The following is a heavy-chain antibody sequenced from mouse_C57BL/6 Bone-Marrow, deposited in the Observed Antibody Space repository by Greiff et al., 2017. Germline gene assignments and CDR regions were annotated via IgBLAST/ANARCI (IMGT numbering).Heavy chain of an antibody. CDR2: IYPRSGNT. CDR3: ARYPYYYGSGYYYAMDY. J-gene: IGHJ4*01. V-gene: IGHV1-81*01. D-gene: IGHD1-1*01. CDR1: GYTFTSYG. Sequence: QVQLQQSGAELARPGASVKLSCKASGYTFTSYGISWVKQRTGQGLEWIGEIYPRSGNTYYNEKFKGKATLTADKSSSTAYMELRSLTSEYSAVYFCARYPYYYGSGYYYAMDYWGQGTSVTVSS.